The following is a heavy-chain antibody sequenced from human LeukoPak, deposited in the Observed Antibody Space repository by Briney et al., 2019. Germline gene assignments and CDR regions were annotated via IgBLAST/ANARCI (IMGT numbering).Heavy chain of an antibody. J-gene: IGHJ4*02. CDR3: AKAPVTSCRGAYCYPFDS. V-gene: IGHV3-23*01. Sequence: GGSLRLSCAAAGFTLSTYSISWVRQTPRKGLEWVASTSSIDAGTYHADSVRGRFTISRDNSKNTLYLQMNRLRAEDAAVYFCAKAPVTSCRGAYCYPFDSWGQGTLVTVSS. CDR2: TSSIDAGT. D-gene: IGHD2-21*01. CDR1: GFTLSTYS.